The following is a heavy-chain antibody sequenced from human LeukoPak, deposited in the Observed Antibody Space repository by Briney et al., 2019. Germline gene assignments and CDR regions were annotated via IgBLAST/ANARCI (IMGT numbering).Heavy chain of an antibody. V-gene: IGHV4-59*01. CDR2: IYYSGST. Sequence: SETLSLTCTVSGGSISSYYWSWIRQPPGKGLEWIGYIYYSGSTNYNPSLKSRVTISVDTSKNLFFLKLTSVTAADTALYYCARGNANWGQGTLVTVSS. CDR1: GGSISSYY. CDR3: ARGNAN. J-gene: IGHJ4*02.